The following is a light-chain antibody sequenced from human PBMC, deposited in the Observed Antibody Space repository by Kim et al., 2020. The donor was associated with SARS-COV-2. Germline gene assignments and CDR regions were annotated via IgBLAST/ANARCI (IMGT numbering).Light chain of an antibody. V-gene: IGKV3-20*01. CDR2: IAP. Sequence: SPGEKATLSCRASRGVTSNYLAWYQQKPGQAPRLLIYIAPSRATGIPDRFSGSGSGTEFTLTISRLEPEEFAVYYCHQYGSPPSTFGQGTRLEIK. J-gene: IGKJ5*01. CDR1: RGVTSNY. CDR3: HQYGSPPST.